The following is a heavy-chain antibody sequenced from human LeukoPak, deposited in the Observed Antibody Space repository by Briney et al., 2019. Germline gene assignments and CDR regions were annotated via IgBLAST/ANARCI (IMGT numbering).Heavy chain of an antibody. Sequence: PGGSLRLSCAASGFTFSSYAMSWVRQAPGKGLEWVSAISGSGGSTYYADSVKGRFTISRDNSKNTLYLQMNSLRAEDTAIYYCAKVPSGSYERVMDYWGQGTLVTVSS. V-gene: IGHV3-23*01. CDR2: ISGSGGST. CDR1: GFTFSSYA. D-gene: IGHD1-26*01. CDR3: AKVPSGSYERVMDY. J-gene: IGHJ4*02.